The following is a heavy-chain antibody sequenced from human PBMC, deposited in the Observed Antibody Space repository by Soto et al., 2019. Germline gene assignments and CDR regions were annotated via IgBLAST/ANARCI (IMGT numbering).Heavy chain of an antibody. V-gene: IGHV4-4*02. J-gene: IGHJ4*02. CDR2: IYHSGST. Sequence: SETLSLTCAVSSGSISSSNWRSWVRQPPGKGLEWIGEIYHSGSTNYNPSLKSRVTISVDKSKNQFSLKLSSVTAADTAVYYCARGFWSGYYRYFDYWGQGTLVTVSS. CDR1: SGSISSSNW. D-gene: IGHD3-3*01. CDR3: ARGFWSGYYRYFDY.